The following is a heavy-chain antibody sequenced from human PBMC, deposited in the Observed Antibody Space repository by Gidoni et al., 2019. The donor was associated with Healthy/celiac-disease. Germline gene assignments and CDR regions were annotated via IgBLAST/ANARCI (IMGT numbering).Heavy chain of an antibody. CDR3: ARSGLLWPRRDYFDY. Sequence: QVQLQQWGAGLLKPSETLSLTCAVYGGSFSGYYWSWIRQPPGKGLEWIGEINHSGSTNYNPSLKSRVTISVDTSKNQFSLKLSSVTAADTAVYYCARSGLLWPRRDYFDYWGQGTLVTVSS. J-gene: IGHJ4*02. D-gene: IGHD3-10*01. CDR2: INHSGST. CDR1: GGSFSGYY. V-gene: IGHV4-34*01.